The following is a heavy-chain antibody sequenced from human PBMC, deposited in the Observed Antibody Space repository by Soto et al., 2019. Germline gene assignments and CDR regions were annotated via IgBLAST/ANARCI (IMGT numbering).Heavy chain of an antibody. CDR2: LYWDDDK. J-gene: IGHJ5*02. CDR3: AFRQEYRGSWVSGWFDP. CDR1: GFSLSTSGVG. V-gene: IGHV2-5*02. Sequence: QITLKASGPTVVKPTQPLTLTYTFSGFSLSTSGVGVGWIRQPPGQALEWLALLYWDDDKRYSPSLKTRLTINKDTPRNQVVLTMTNMDPVDTATYYCAFRQEYRGSWVSGWFDPWGQGTLVTVSS. D-gene: IGHD6-13*01.